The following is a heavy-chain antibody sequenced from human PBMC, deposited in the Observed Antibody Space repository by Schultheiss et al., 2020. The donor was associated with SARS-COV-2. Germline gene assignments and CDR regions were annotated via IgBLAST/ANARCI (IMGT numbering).Heavy chain of an antibody. J-gene: IGHJ3*02. Sequence: ASVKVSCKASGYTFTSYGISWVRQAPGQGLEWMGWISAYNGNTNYAQKLQGRVTMTTDTSTSTAYMELRSLRSDDTAVYYCARSEAYCGGDCYSAAFDIWGQGTMVTVSS. CDR2: ISAYNGNT. D-gene: IGHD2-21*02. CDR3: ARSEAYCGGDCYSAAFDI. V-gene: IGHV1-18*01. CDR1: GYTFTSYG.